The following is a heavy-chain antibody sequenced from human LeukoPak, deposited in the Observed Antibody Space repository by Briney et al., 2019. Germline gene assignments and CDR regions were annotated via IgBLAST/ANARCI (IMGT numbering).Heavy chain of an antibody. Sequence: GGSLRLSCAASGFTFNTYSMNWVRQAPGKGLEWVSSISSSGTYINYADSVKGRFAISRDSAKATLYLEMHNLRVDDTAMYYCARDRGSGWYYFYGMVVWGQGTTVTVSS. CDR1: GFTFNTYS. CDR2: ISSSGTYI. CDR3: ARDRGSGWYYFYGMVV. V-gene: IGHV3-21*01. D-gene: IGHD6-19*01. J-gene: IGHJ6*02.